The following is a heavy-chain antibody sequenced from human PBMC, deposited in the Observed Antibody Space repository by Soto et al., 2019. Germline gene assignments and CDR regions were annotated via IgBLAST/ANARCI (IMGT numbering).Heavy chain of an antibody. CDR2: IHHSGST. J-gene: IGHJ4*02. Sequence: SETLSLTCVVSGGSISSGGYSWSWIRQPPGKGLEWIGYIHHSGSTYHNPSLKSRVTISVDRSKNQFSLKLSSVTAADTAVYYCARRWGRTFDYWGQGTLVTVSS. CDR3: ARRWGRTFDY. CDR1: GGSISSGGYS. D-gene: IGHD7-27*01. V-gene: IGHV4-30-2*01.